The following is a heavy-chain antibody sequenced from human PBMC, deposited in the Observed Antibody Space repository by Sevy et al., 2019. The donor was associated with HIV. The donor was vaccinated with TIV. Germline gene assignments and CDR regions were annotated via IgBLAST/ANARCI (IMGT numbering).Heavy chain of an antibody. V-gene: IGHV3-15*01. CDR3: TTVAQFTAFDI. CDR1: GVTFSNAW. Sequence: GGYLRLSCAASGVTFSNAWMSWVRQAPGKGLEWVGRIKSKTDGGTTDYAAPVKGRFTISRDDSKNTLYLQMNSLKTEDTAVYYCTTVAQFTAFDIWGQGKMVTVSS. CDR2: IKSKTDGGTT. J-gene: IGHJ3*02.